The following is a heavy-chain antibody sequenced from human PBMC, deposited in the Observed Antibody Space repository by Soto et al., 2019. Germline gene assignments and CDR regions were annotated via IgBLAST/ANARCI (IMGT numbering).Heavy chain of an antibody. V-gene: IGHV4-34*01. Sequence: SETLSLTCADYGGSFSGYYWSWIRQPPGKGLEWIGEINHSGSTNYNPSRKSRVTISVDTSKNQFSLKLSSVTAADTAVYYCARGAAAARPAYYYYGMDVWGQGTTVTVSS. D-gene: IGHD6-13*01. CDR2: INHSGST. J-gene: IGHJ6*02. CDR3: ARGAAAARPAYYYYGMDV. CDR1: GGSFSGYY.